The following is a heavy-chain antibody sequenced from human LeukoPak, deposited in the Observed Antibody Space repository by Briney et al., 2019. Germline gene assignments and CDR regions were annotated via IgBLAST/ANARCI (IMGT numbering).Heavy chain of an antibody. V-gene: IGHV3-33*01. CDR2: IWYDGSKK. CDR1: GFTFSSYG. CDR3: ARNKWELLYYYGMDV. D-gene: IGHD1-26*01. J-gene: IGHJ6*02. Sequence: GGSLRLSCAASGFTFSSYGMHWVRQAPGKGLEWVAVIWYDGSKKYYADSVKGRFTMSRDNSKNTLYLQMNSLRAEDTAVYYCARNKWELLYYYGMDVWGQGTTVSVSS.